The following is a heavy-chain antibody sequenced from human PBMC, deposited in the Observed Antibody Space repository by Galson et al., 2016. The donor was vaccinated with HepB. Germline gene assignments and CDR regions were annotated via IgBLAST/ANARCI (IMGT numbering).Heavy chain of an antibody. CDR3: ARHLRVGSGSHRDVFDI. J-gene: IGHJ3*02. CDR1: GLTFATYA. CDR2: INPSGWSS. D-gene: IGHD3-10*01. Sequence: SLRLSCAASGLTFATYAMTWVRQASGKGLEWVSSINPSGWSSHNADSVKGRFTTSRDNSKFTLYLQMSSLRAEDTAVYYCARHLRVGSGSHRDVFDIWGQGTMVSVSS. V-gene: IGHV3-23*01.